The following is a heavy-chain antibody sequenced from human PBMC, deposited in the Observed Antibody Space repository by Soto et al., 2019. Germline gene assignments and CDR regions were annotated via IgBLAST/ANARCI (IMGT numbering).Heavy chain of an antibody. Sequence: GASVKVSFAASGFTFSSYSMNWVRQAPGKGLEWVSSISSSSSYIYYADSVKGRFTISRDNAKNSLYLQMNSLRAEDTAVYYCARQFRAFDIWGQGTMVTVSS. J-gene: IGHJ3*02. V-gene: IGHV3-21*01. D-gene: IGHD2-21*01. CDR3: ARQFRAFDI. CDR1: GFTFSSYS. CDR2: ISSSSSYI.